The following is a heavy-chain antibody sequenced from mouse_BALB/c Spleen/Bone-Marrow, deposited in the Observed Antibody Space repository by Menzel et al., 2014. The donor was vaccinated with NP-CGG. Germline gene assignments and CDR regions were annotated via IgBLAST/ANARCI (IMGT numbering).Heavy chain of an antibody. V-gene: IGHV1-7*01. Sequence: QVQLKQSGAELAKPGASVKMSCKASGYTFTSYWMHWVKQRPGQGLEWIGYINPSTGYTEYNQKFKDKATLTADKSSSTAYMQLSSLTSEDSAVYYCANYGSPSYYFDYWGPGTTLTVSS. CDR3: ANYGSPSYYFDY. D-gene: IGHD1-1*01. CDR2: INPSTGYT. J-gene: IGHJ2*01. CDR1: GYTFTSYW.